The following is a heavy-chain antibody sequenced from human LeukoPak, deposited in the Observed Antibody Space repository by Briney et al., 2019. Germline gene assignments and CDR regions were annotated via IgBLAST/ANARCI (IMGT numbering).Heavy chain of an antibody. Sequence: GGSLRLSCAASGLTFSSSWVNWVRQAPGKGLEWVANINPAGSQKDYVDSVNGRFTISRDNAKNSVVLQMNSLRAEDTAVYYCARYSGSFPGWLDPWGPGTLVTVSS. CDR2: INPAGSQK. D-gene: IGHD5-12*01. CDR1: GLTFSSSW. J-gene: IGHJ5*02. V-gene: IGHV3-7*01. CDR3: ARYSGSFPGWLDP.